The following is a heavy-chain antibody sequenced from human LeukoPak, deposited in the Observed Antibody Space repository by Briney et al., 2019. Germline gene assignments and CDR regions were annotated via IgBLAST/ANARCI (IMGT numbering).Heavy chain of an antibody. J-gene: IGHJ4*02. CDR3: ARGGSYFDISGYYFY. V-gene: IGHV3-66*01. CDR2: IYSGGST. CDR1: GFTFGSNT. D-gene: IGHD3-22*01. Sequence: GGSLRLSCAASGFTFGSNTMSWVRQAPGKGLEWVSLIYSGGSTSYADSVKGRFTISRDNSKNTLYLQMNSLRTEDTAVYYCARGGSYFDISGYYFYWGQGTLVTVSS.